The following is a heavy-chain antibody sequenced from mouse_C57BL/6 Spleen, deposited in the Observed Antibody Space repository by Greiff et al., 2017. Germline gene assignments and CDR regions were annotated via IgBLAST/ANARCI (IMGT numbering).Heavy chain of an antibody. V-gene: IGHV5-17*01. CDR1: GFTFSDYG. J-gene: IGHJ3*01. CDR2: ISSGSSTI. Sequence: EVQLVESGGGLVKPGGSLKLSCAASGFTFSDYGMHWVRQAPETGLEWVAYISSGSSTIYYADTVKGRFTIARDNAKNTLFLQMTSLRSEETAMYYCARPPFAYWGQGTLVTVSA. CDR3: ARPPFAY.